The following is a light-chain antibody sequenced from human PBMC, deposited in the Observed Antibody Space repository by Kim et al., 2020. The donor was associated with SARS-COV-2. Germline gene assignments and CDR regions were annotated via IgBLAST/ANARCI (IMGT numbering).Light chain of an antibody. Sequence: QSVLTQPPSASAAPGQWVTISCSGSSSNIGSKTANWYQLLPGTPPKLLIYRNNQRPSGVPDRFSGSKSGTSASLAISGLQSEDEADYYCAAWDDNLDVYVFGTGTKVTVL. J-gene: IGLJ1*01. CDR1: SSNIGSKT. CDR2: RNN. CDR3: AAWDDNLDVYV. V-gene: IGLV1-44*01.